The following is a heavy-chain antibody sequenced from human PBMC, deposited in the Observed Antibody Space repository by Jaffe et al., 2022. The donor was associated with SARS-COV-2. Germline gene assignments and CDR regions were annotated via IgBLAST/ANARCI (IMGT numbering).Heavy chain of an antibody. D-gene: IGHD1-1*01. V-gene: IGHV3-23*01. CDR3: ARFFAPGGTVGPEPFDY. CDR1: GFTFSSYA. Sequence: EVQLLESGGGLVQPGGSLRLSCAASGFTFSSYAMSWVRQAPGKGLEWVSAISGSGGSTYYADSVKGRFTISRDNSKNTLYLQMNSLRAEDTAVYYCARFFAPGGTVGPEPFDYWGQGTLVTVSS. CDR2: ISGSGGST. J-gene: IGHJ4*02.